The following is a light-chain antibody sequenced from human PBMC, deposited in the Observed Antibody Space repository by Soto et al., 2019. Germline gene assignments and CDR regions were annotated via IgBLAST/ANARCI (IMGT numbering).Light chain of an antibody. CDR1: QDIGNF. Sequence: DIQMTQSPSSLSASVGDRVTIACQASQDIGNFLNWYQHKPGKAPKLVIYGASNLEAGVPSRFSGSGSGTDFTFTISSFQPEYVATYYCQHYDYLPLFGPGTKVDIK. CDR2: GAS. V-gene: IGKV1-33*01. CDR3: QHYDYLPL. J-gene: IGKJ3*01.